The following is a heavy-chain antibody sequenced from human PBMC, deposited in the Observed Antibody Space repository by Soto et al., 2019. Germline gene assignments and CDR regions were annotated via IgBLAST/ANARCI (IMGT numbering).Heavy chain of an antibody. Sequence: ASVKVSCKASGYTFTSYYMHWVRQAPGQGLEWMGIINPSGGSTSYAQKFQGRVTMTRDTSTSTVYMELSSLRSEDTAVYYCARGVYFNSSGYNAGTFDPWGRGTLSPSPQ. CDR3: ARGVYFNSSGYNAGTFDP. CDR2: INPSGGST. J-gene: IGHJ2*01. V-gene: IGHV1-46*01. CDR1: GYTFTSYY. D-gene: IGHD3-22*01.